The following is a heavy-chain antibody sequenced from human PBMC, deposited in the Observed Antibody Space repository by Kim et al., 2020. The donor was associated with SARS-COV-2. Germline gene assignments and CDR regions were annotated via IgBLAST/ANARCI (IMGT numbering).Heavy chain of an antibody. J-gene: IGHJ4*02. CDR2: INTDTGNP. CDR1: GYTFTNYA. CDR3: ARVIWGSYRYTDS. Sequence: ASVKVFCKASGYTFTNYAISWVRQAPGQGLEWMGWINTDTGNPTYARAFTGRFVFSVDTSVSTTYLQISSLKAEDTALYYCARVIWGSYRYTDSWGQGTL. V-gene: IGHV7-4-1*02. D-gene: IGHD3-16*02.